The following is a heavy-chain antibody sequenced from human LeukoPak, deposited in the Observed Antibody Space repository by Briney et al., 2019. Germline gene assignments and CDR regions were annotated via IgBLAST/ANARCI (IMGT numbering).Heavy chain of an antibody. CDR1: GFTFSSYE. CDR3: AREGYCSSTSCYGPEYFQH. J-gene: IGHJ1*01. D-gene: IGHD2-2*01. CDR2: ISSSGSTI. V-gene: IGHV3-48*03. Sequence: PGGSLRLSCAASGFTFSSYEMNWVRQAPGKGLEWVSYISSSGSTIYYADSVKGRFTISRDNAKNSLYLQMNSLRAEDTAVYYCAREGYCSSTSCYGPEYFQHWGQGTLVTVSS.